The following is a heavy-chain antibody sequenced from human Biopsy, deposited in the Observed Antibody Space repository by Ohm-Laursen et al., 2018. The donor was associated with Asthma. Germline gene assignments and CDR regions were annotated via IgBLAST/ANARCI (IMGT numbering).Heavy chain of an antibody. V-gene: IGHV3-9*01. CDR2: ISWDSGSI. CDR1: GFTFDGYG. Sequence: SLRLSCAAFGFTFDGYGMHWVRQAPGKGLEWVSGISWDSGSIGYADSVKGRFTISRDNAKNSLYLQMNSLRVEDTALYYCAKATLGDIGKDYWGQGTLVTVSS. J-gene: IGHJ4*02. CDR3: AKATLGDIGKDY. D-gene: IGHD2-21*01.